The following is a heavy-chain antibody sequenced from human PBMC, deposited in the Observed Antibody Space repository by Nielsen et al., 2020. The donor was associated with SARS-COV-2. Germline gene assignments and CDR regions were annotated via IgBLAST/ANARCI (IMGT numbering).Heavy chain of an antibody. D-gene: IGHD1-1*01. CDR1: GYTFTSYG. CDR3: ARYNWNDTDYGMDV. CDR2: ISAYNGNT. V-gene: IGHV1-18*01. J-gene: IGHJ6*02. Sequence: ASVKVSCKASGYTFTSYGISWVRQAPGQGLEWMGWISAYNGNTNYAQKLQGRVTMTTDTSTSTAYMELRSLRSDDTAVYYCARYNWNDTDYGMDVWGQGTTVTVSS.